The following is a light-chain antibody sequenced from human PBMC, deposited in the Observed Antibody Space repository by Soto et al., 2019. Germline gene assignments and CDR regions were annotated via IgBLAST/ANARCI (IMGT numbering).Light chain of an antibody. Sequence: IVLTQSPDTLSLSPGKRATLSCRASQSVSSQLAWYQQRPGQSPRLLIYDVSNRATGIPARFRGSGSGTDFTLTISSLEPEDFAFYYCQQRSNWPITFGQGTRLEIK. CDR2: DVS. J-gene: IGKJ5*01. V-gene: IGKV3-11*01. CDR3: QQRSNWPIT. CDR1: QSVSSQ.